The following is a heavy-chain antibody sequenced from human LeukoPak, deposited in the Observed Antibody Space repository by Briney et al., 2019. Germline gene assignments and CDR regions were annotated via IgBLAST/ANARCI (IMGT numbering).Heavy chain of an antibody. CDR2: IYYSGST. Sequence: SETLSLTCTVSGGSISSYYWSWIRQPPGKGLEWIGYIYYSGSTNYNPSLKSRVTISVDTSKNQFSLKLSSVTAADTAVYYCARQEQLADHDAFDICGQGTMVTVSS. CDR3: ARQEQLADHDAFDI. CDR1: GGSISSYY. V-gene: IGHV4-59*01. J-gene: IGHJ3*02. D-gene: IGHD6-13*01.